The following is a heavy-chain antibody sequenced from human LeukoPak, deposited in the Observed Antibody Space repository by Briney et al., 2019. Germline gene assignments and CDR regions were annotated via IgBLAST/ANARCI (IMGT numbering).Heavy chain of an antibody. J-gene: IGHJ6*03. CDR3: ARAITTSYYYMDV. Sequence: GGSLRLSCAASGFTFDDYGMSWVRQAPGKGLEWVSGINWNGGSTGYADSVKGRFTISRDNAKNSLYLQMNSLRAEDTAVYYCARAITTSYYYMDVWGKGTTVTVSS. D-gene: IGHD3-16*01. CDR2: INWNGGST. CDR1: GFTFDDYG. V-gene: IGHV3-20*04.